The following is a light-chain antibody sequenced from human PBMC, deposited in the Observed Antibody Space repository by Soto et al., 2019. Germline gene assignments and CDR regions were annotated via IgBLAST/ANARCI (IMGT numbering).Light chain of an antibody. Sequence: QSVLTQPASVSGSPGQSITISCTGTSSDVGGFKYVSWFQHHPGKAPKLMIYEVSNRPSGVSNRFSASKSGNTASLTISGLQAEDEGDYYCSSYTSSSTYVFGGGTKLTVL. CDR3: SSYTSSSTYV. CDR1: SSDVGGFKY. CDR2: EVS. V-gene: IGLV2-14*01. J-gene: IGLJ3*02.